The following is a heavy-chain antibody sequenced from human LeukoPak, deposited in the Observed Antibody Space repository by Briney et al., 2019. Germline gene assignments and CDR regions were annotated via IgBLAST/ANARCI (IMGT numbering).Heavy chain of an antibody. Sequence: ASVKVSCKASGYTFTGYYMHWVRQAPGQGLEWMGWINPNSGGTNYAQKFQGRVTMTRDTSISTAYMELSRLRSDDTAVYYCALELRLGELSLDPWGQGTLVTVSS. CDR1: GYTFTGYY. V-gene: IGHV1-2*02. J-gene: IGHJ5*02. CDR3: ALELRLGELSLDP. CDR2: INPNSGGT. D-gene: IGHD3-16*02.